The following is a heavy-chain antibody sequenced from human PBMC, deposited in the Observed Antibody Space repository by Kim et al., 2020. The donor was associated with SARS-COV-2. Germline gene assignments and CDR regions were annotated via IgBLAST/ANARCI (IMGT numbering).Heavy chain of an antibody. CDR1: GFTFSSYS. D-gene: IGHD4-17*01. V-gene: IGHV3-21*01. Sequence: GGSLRLSCAASGFTFSSYSMNWVRQAPGKGLEWVSSISSSSSYIYYADSVKGRFTISRDNAKNSLYLQMNSLRAEDTAVYYCARDSSILGDYQVFEFWGQGTLVTVSS. J-gene: IGHJ4*02. CDR3: ARDSSILGDYQVFEF. CDR2: ISSSSSYI.